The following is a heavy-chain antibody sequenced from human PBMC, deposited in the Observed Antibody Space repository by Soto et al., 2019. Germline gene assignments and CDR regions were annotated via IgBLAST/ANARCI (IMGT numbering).Heavy chain of an antibody. CDR1: GFSLTTGKMG. CDR3: ARMKVDSYQFYYAMDV. D-gene: IGHD3-9*01. J-gene: IGHJ6*02. CDR2: IFSDNER. Sequence: QVTLKESGPALVKPTETLTLTCTVSGFSLTTGKMGVSWIRQPQGKALEWLAHIFSDNERSYSTSLQGRLTISKDTSGGQVVLSMTNVDPVDTATYYCARMKVDSYQFYYAMDVWGQGTTVTVSS. V-gene: IGHV2-26*01.